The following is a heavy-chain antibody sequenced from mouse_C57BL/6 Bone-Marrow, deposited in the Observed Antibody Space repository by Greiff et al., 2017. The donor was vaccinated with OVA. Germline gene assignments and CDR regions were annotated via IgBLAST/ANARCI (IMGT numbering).Heavy chain of an antibody. CDR1: GFTFSSYA. CDR2: ISDGGSYT. J-gene: IGHJ1*03. D-gene: IGHD2-12*01. Sequence: EVQRVESGGGLVKPGGSLKLSRAASGFTFSSYAMSWVRQTPEKRLEWVATISDGGSYTYYPDNVKGRFTISRDNAKNNLYLQMSHLKSEDTAMYYCARLLWYFDVWGTGTTVTVSS. V-gene: IGHV5-4*01. CDR3: ARLLWYFDV.